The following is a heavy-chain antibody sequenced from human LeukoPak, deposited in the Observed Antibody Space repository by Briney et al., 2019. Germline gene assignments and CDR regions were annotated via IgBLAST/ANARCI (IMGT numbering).Heavy chain of an antibody. J-gene: IGHJ6*03. Sequence: GGSLRLSCAASGFTFSSYGMSWVRQAPGKGLEWVSAISGSGGSTYYADSVKGRFTISRDNSKNTLYLQMNSLRAEDTAVYYCAREYSSSWAPYYYYYYMDVWGKGTTVTISS. CDR1: GFTFSSYG. V-gene: IGHV3-23*01. CDR2: ISGSGGST. CDR3: AREYSSSWAPYYYYYYMDV. D-gene: IGHD6-13*01.